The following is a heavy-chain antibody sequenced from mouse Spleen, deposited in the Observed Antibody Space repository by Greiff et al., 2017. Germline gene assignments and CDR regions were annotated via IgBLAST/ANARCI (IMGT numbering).Heavy chain of an antibody. CDR3: AREQTNFDY. J-gene: IGHJ2*01. V-gene: IGHV5-17*02. D-gene: IGHD1-3*01. CDR2: ISSGSSTI. CDR1: GFTFSSFG. Sequence: EVKLVESGGGLVQPGGSRKLSCAASGFTFSSFGMHWVRQAPEKGLEWVAYISSGSSTIYYADTVKGRFTISRDNPKNTLFLQMTSLRSEDTAMYYCAREQTNFDYWGQGTTLTVSS.